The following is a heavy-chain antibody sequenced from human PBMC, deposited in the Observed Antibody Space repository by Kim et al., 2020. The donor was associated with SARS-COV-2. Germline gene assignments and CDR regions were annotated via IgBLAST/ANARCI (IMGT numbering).Heavy chain of an antibody. Sequence: GGSLRLSCAASGFTFSSYAMNWVRQAPGKGLEYVSSISSDGGSTYYANSVKGRFTISRDNAKNTLYLQMGSLRAEDMAVYYCARVPDDLNWFFDLWGRGPLVPV. V-gene: IGHV3-64*01. D-gene: IGHD1-1*01. CDR1: GFTFSSYA. CDR3: ARVPDDLNWFFDL. CDR2: ISSDGGST. J-gene: IGHJ2*01.